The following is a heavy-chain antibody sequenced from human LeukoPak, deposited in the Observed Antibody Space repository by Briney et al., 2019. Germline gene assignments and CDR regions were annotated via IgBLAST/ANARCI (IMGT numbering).Heavy chain of an antibody. J-gene: IGHJ4*02. CDR2: ISGSGGST. CDR3: AKDRYDFWSGYCSFDY. D-gene: IGHD3-3*01. Sequence: PGGSLRLSCAASGFTFSSYAMSWVRQAPGEGLEWVSAISGSGGSTYYADSVKGRFTISRDNSKNTLYLQMNSLRAEDTAVYYCAKDRYDFWSGYCSFDYWGQGTLVTVSS. CDR1: GFTFSSYA. V-gene: IGHV3-23*01.